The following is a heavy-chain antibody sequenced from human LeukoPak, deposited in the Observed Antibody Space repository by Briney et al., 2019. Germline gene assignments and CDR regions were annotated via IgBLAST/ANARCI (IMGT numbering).Heavy chain of an antibody. CDR1: GDSVSSNSAV. J-gene: IGHJ5*02. CDR2: TYYRSKWYN. Sequence: SQTLSLTCVISGDSVSSNSAVWNWIRQSPSRGLEWLGRTYYRSKWYNDYAVSVKSRITINPDTSKNQFSLHLNSVTPEDTAVYYCARRLTQYDCFDPWGQGILVTVSS. D-gene: IGHD2-2*01. CDR3: ARRLTQYDCFDP. V-gene: IGHV6-1*01.